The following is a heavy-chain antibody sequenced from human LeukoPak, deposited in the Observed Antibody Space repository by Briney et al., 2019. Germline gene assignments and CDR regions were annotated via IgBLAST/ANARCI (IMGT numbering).Heavy chain of an antibody. CDR3: AKDVWVTTGIDY. V-gene: IGHV3-30*18. J-gene: IGHJ4*02. CDR1: GFTFSSYG. CDR2: ISYDGSNK. D-gene: IGHD4-17*01. Sequence: PGRSLRLSCAASGFTFSSYGMHWVRQAPGKGLEWVAVISYDGSNKYYADSVKGRFTISRDNSKNTLYLQMNGPRAEDTAVYYCAKDVWVTTGIDYWGQGTLVTVSS.